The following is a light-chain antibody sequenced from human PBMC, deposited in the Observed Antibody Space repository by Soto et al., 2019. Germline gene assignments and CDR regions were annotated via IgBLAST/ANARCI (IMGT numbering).Light chain of an antibody. CDR1: QSIDTN. J-gene: IGKJ2*02. Sequence: EIVMTQSPVTLSVSPGERATLSCRASQSIDTNVAWYQQKPGQAPRLLISGASTRATAIPARFSGSGSGTEFTLTISTLQSEDFAVYYCQQYDNWPRTFGQGTKLEFK. CDR3: QQYDNWPRT. CDR2: GAS. V-gene: IGKV3-15*01.